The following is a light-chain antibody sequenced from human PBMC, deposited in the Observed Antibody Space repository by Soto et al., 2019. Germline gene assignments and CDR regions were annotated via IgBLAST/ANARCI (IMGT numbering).Light chain of an antibody. V-gene: IGKV3-20*01. CDR1: QSVSSGY. CDR3: QQYGISQNT. CDR2: GAS. J-gene: IGKJ2*01. Sequence: ETVMTQSPGTLSLSPGERATLSCRASQSVSSGYLAWYQQKPGQAPRLLIFGASNRATGIPDRFTGSGSGTDLTLTIRRLEPEDFAVYYCQQYGISQNTFGQGTKLEIK.